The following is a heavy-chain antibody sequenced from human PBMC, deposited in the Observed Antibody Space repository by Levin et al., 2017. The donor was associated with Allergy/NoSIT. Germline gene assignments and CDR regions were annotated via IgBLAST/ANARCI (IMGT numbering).Heavy chain of an antibody. CDR2: ISSSGSTI. CDR3: ARCRGLPIYGDAYGMDV. D-gene: IGHD4-17*01. CDR1: GFTFSSYE. J-gene: IGHJ6*02. Sequence: GGSLRLSCAASGFTFSSYEMNWVRQAPGKGLEWVSYISSSGSTIYYADSVKGRFTISRDNAKNSLYLQMNSLRAEDTAVYYCARCRGLPIYGDAYGMDVWGQGTTVTVSS. V-gene: IGHV3-48*03.